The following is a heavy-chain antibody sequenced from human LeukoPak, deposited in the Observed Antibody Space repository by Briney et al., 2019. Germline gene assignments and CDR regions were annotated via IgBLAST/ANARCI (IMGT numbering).Heavy chain of an antibody. CDR1: GFTFSSYW. CDR2: INSDGSTT. V-gene: IGHV3-74*01. D-gene: IGHD3-3*01. J-gene: IGHJ5*02. Sequence: PAGSLRLSCVASGFTFSSYWMHWVRQAPGEGLVWVSRINSDGSTTTYADSVKGRFTISRDNSKNTLHLQMNSLTADDTAIYYCAKEGRFLSWFDPWGQGTLVTVSS. CDR3: AKEGRFLSWFDP.